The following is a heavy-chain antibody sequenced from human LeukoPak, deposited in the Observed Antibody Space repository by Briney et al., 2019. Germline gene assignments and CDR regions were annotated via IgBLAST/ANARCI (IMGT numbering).Heavy chain of an antibody. CDR1: GFTFSSYW. Sequence: GGPLRLSCAASGFTFSSYWMSWVRQAPGKGLEWVANIKQDGSEKYYVDSVKGRFTISRDNAKNSLYLQMNSLRAEDTAVYYCARDKSDYDFWSGYYTVYYYYYYMDVWGKGTTVTVSS. D-gene: IGHD3-3*01. CDR3: ARDKSDYDFWSGYYTVYYYYYYMDV. J-gene: IGHJ6*03. CDR2: IKQDGSEK. V-gene: IGHV3-7*01.